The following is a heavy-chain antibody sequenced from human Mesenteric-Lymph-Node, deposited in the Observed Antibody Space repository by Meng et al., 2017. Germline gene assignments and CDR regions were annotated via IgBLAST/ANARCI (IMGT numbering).Heavy chain of an antibody. Sequence: GESLKISCAASGFTFSSYGMSWVRQAPGKGLEWVSAISGSGGSTYYADSVKGRFTISRDNSKNTLYLQMNSLRAEDTAVYYCAKAEDCGGDCYPNFDYWGQGTLVTVSS. CDR2: ISGSGGST. CDR3: AKAEDCGGDCYPNFDY. V-gene: IGHV3-23*01. CDR1: GFTFSSYG. D-gene: IGHD2-21*02. J-gene: IGHJ4*02.